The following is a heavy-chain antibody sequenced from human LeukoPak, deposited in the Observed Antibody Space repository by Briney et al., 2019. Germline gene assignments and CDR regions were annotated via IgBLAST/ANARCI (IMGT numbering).Heavy chain of an antibody. V-gene: IGHV3-74*01. CDR3: VRDNRSYNFDY. CDR1: GFTFSRYW. CDR2: IKSDGSST. Sequence: HPGGSLRLSCAASGFTFSRYWMHWVRQAPGKGLVWVSCIKSDGSSTSTADSAKGRFTISRDNAKNTVYLQMNSLGAEDTAVYYCVRDNRSYNFDYWGQGTLVTVSS. D-gene: IGHD1-26*01. J-gene: IGHJ4*02.